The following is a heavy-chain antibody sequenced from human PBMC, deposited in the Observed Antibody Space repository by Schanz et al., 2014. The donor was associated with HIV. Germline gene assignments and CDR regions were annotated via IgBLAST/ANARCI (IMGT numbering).Heavy chain of an antibody. D-gene: IGHD3-22*01. J-gene: IGHJ6*02. Sequence: VQLVESGGGLVKPGGSLRLSCAASGFAFSNYAMSWVRQAPGKGLEWVAVTSYDGTKKHFADSVKGRFTISRDNSKNTLYRQMKSLRAEDTAVYYCAKDRNYYDSRYRGKGNYYYYYGMDAWGQGTTVTVS. CDR3: AKDRNYYDSRYRGKGNYYYYYGMDA. V-gene: IGHV3-30*18. CDR1: GFAFSNYA. CDR2: TSYDGTKK.